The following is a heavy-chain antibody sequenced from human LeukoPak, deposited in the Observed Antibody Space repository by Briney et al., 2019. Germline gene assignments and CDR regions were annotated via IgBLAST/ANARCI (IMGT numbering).Heavy chain of an antibody. J-gene: IGHJ4*02. CDR2: INHSGST. Sequence: SETLSLTCAVYGGCFSGYYWSWIRQPPGKGLEWIGEINHSGSTNYNPSLKSRVTISVDTSKNQFSLKLSSVTAADTAVYYCARGQLDDYVWGSYRYLFDYWGQGTLVTVSS. CDR3: ARGQLDDYVWGSYRYLFDY. V-gene: IGHV4-34*01. CDR1: GGCFSGYY. D-gene: IGHD3-16*02.